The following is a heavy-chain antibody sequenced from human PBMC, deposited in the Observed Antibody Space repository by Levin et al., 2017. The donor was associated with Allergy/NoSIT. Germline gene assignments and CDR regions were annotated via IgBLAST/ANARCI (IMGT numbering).Heavy chain of an antibody. V-gene: IGHV3-48*03. D-gene: IGHD3-10*01. J-gene: IGHJ4*02. CDR1: KFTLKDYE. CDR2: ICSIGIGSTT. CDR3: ARGGSYSTNGLEY. Sequence: GESLKISCAASKFTLKDYEFNWVRQAPGKGLEWISYICSIGIGSTTYYADSVKGRFTISRDDAKNSLYLQMNNLRREDTGFYFCARGGSYSTNGLEYWGQGTLVTVSS.